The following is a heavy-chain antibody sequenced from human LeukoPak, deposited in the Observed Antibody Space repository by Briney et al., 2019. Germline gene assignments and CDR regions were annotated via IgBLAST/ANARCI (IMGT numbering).Heavy chain of an antibody. CDR1: GITFSRYA. D-gene: IGHD3-10*01. CDR2: ISYDGKIK. V-gene: IGHV3-30*04. J-gene: IGHJ6*02. CDR3: ARERLTMVRGAIKLGNYGMDV. Sequence: GGSLRLSCAASGITFSRYAFHWVRQATGKGLEWVAFISYDGKIKYYADSVKGRFTISRDSSKNTLFLQMNSLRPEDTAVYYCARERLTMVRGAIKLGNYGMDVWGQGTTITVSS.